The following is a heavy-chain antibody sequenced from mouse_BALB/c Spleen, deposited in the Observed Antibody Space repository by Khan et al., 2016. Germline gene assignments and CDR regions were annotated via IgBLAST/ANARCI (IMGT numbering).Heavy chain of an antibody. CDR2: IDPENGET. V-gene: IGHV14-4*02. CDR1: GVNIKEYY. Sequence: VQLMQSGAELVKSGASVKMSCTASGVNIKEYYIHWVKQRPEQGQERIGWIDPENGETGCAPKFQGKATVTADTCSNKAYLQHSSLMTEDTAFYYCNSFFYGYSVYLDYWGRVTTLTVSS. D-gene: IGHD2-2*01. J-gene: IGHJ2*01. CDR3: NSFFYGYSVYLDY.